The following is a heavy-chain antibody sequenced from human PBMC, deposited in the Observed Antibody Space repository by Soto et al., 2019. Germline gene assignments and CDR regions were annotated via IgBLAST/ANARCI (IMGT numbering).Heavy chain of an antibody. Sequence: GASVKVSCKASGYTFTGYYMHWVRQAPGQGLEWMGWINPNSGGTNYAQKFRGRVTMTRDTSISTAYMELSRLRSDDTAVYYCARESFDFWSGYYYYYYGMDVWGQGTTVTVSS. V-gene: IGHV1-2*02. CDR2: INPNSGGT. CDR1: GYTFTGYY. J-gene: IGHJ6*02. D-gene: IGHD3-3*01. CDR3: ARESFDFWSGYYYYYYGMDV.